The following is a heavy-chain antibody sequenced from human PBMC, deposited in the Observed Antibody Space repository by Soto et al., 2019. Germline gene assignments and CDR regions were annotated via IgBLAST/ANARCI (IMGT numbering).Heavy chain of an antibody. D-gene: IGHD6-13*01. J-gene: IGHJ4*02. CDR3: AKGDSSSWYNCKDS. CDR2: ISGSGGST. Sequence: GGSLRLSCAASGFTFSSYAMSWVRQAPGKGLEWVSAISGSGGSTYYADSVKGRFTISRDNSKNTLYLQMNSLRAEDTAVYYCAKGDSSSWYNCKDSWGQGTLVTVSS. V-gene: IGHV3-23*01. CDR1: GFTFSSYA.